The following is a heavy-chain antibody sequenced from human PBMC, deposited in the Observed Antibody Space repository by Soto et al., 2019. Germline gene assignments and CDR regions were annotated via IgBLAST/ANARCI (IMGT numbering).Heavy chain of an antibody. CDR1: GSSISKYW. CDR2: ISSNSSNI. Sequence: PGGSLRLSCAASGSSISKYWMNWVRQAPGKGLEWVSDISSNSSNIYYADSVKGRFTISRDNSKNTLYLQMNSLRAEDTAVYYCAIIKIFPIVVAPFDYWGQGTLVTVSS. CDR3: AIIKIFPIVVAPFDY. D-gene: IGHD2-21*01. J-gene: IGHJ4*02. V-gene: IGHV3-48*01.